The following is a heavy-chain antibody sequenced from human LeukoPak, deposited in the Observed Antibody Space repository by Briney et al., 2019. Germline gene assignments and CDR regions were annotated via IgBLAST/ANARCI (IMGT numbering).Heavy chain of an antibody. CDR1: GFTFSSYG. D-gene: IGHD2-15*01. CDR3: ANGGLGGYSRGFFDY. CDR2: ISGSGGST. Sequence: GGSLRLSCAASGFTFSSYGMSWVRQAPGKGLEWVSAISGSGGSTYYADSVKGRFTISRDNSKNTLYLQMNSLRAEDTAVYYCANGGLGGYSRGFFDYWGQGTLVTVSS. J-gene: IGHJ4*02. V-gene: IGHV3-23*01.